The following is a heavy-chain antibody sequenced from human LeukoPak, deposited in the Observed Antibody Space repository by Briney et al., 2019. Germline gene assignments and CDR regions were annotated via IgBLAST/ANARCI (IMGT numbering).Heavy chain of an antibody. CDR3: ARHYGP. Sequence: PGGSLRLSCEGSAFIFSGHWMNWVRQTPGKGLEWIGSIYDSGSTYYNPSLKSRVTISVDTSKNQFSLKLNSVTAADTAVYYCARHYGPWGQGTLVTVSS. CDR1: AFIFSGHW. J-gene: IGHJ5*02. V-gene: IGHV4-39*01. D-gene: IGHD3-10*01. CDR2: IYDSGST.